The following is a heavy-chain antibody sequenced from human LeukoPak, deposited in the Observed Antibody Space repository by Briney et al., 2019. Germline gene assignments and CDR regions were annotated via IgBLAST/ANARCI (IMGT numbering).Heavy chain of an antibody. Sequence: ASVTVSCKASGGTFSSYAISWVRQAPGQGLEWMGWINPNSDFTNFAQNFQGRVTMTSDTSISTAYMELSRLRSDDTAVYYCARAISGGSPITASDYWGQGTLVTVSS. V-gene: IGHV1-2*02. CDR1: GGTFSSYA. CDR3: ARAISGGSPITASDY. J-gene: IGHJ4*02. D-gene: IGHD2-15*01. CDR2: INPNSDFT.